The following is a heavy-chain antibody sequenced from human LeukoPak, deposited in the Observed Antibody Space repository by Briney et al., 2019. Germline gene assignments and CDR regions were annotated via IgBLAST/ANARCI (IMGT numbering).Heavy chain of an antibody. CDR3: ARHGAARPIGPLDY. Sequence: KPSETLSLTCTVSGGSISSYYWSWIRQPPGKGLEWIGYIYYSGSTYYKPSLKSRVTISVDTSKNQFSLKLSSVTAADTAVYYCARHGAARPIGPLDYWGQGTLVTVSS. J-gene: IGHJ4*02. CDR1: GGSISSYY. V-gene: IGHV4-59*08. D-gene: IGHD6-6*01. CDR2: IYYSGST.